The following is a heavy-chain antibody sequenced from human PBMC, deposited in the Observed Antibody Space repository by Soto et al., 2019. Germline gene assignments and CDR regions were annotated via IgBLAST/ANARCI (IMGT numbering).Heavy chain of an antibody. J-gene: IGHJ4*02. D-gene: IGHD6-19*01. CDR3: AKGYNSGCSFFDY. CDR2: ISGSGSST. Sequence: GGSLRLSCAASGFTFSSYTMSWVRQTPGKGLEWVSAISGSGSSTYYADSVKGLFTISRDNSKNTVYLQMNSLRAEDTALYYCAKGYNSGCSFFDYWGQGTLVTVSS. V-gene: IGHV3-23*01. CDR1: GFTFSSYT.